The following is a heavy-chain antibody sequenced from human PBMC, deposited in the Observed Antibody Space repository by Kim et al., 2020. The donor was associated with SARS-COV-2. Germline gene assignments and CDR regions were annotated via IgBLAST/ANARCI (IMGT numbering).Heavy chain of an antibody. CDR2: ISAYNGNT. D-gene: IGHD2-2*01. J-gene: IGHJ6*02. Sequence: ASVKVSCKASGYTFTSYGISWVRQAPGQGLEWMGWISAYNGNTNYAQKLQGRVTMTTDTSTSTAYMELRSLRSDDTAVYYCARDDIVVVPAAVSYYYYGMDVWGQGTTVTVSS. V-gene: IGHV1-18*01. CDR1: GYTFTSYG. CDR3: ARDDIVVVPAAVSYYYYGMDV.